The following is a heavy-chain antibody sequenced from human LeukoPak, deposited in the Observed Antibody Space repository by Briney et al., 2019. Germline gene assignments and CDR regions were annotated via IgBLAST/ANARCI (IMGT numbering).Heavy chain of an antibody. Sequence: SESLSLTCTVSGGSISSYYWSWIRQPPGKGLEYIGYIYFSGSTNYNPSLKSRVTISVDTSKNQFSLKLSSVTAADTAVYYCARDGGKGWLWFDYWGQGTLVTVSS. CDR3: ARDGGKGWLWFDY. J-gene: IGHJ4*02. V-gene: IGHV4-59*01. D-gene: IGHD3-9*01. CDR2: IYFSGST. CDR1: GGSISSYY.